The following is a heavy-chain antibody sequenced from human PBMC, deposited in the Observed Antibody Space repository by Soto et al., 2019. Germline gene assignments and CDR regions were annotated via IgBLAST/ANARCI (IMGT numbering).Heavy chain of an antibody. D-gene: IGHD6-19*01. Sequence: EVQLVESGGGLVQPGGSLRLSCAASGFTFNSYSMNWVRQAPGKGLEWVSYISSSSTTKYYTDSVKGRFTISRDNAKNSLYRQRNSLRDDNTAVYYCARPSSGWKTGFAPWGQGPLFTVPP. J-gene: IGHJ5*02. CDR3: ARPSSGWKTGFAP. CDR2: ISSSSTTK. V-gene: IGHV3-48*02. CDR1: GFTFNSYS.